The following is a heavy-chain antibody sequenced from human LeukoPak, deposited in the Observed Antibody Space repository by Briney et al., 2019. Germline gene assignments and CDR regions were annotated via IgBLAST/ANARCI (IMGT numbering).Heavy chain of an antibody. CDR2: ISHDGNSK. CDR3: AKDDAVGGWPAEYFQH. J-gene: IGHJ1*01. CDR1: GFTLSTYG. Sequence: GGSLRLSCAASGFTLSTYGMHWVRQAPGKGLEWVAMISHDGNSKQYADFAKGRFTISRDNSKNTLYLQMNSLRAEDTAVYYCAKDDAVGGWPAEYFQHWGQGTLVTVSS. V-gene: IGHV3-30*18. D-gene: IGHD2-15*01.